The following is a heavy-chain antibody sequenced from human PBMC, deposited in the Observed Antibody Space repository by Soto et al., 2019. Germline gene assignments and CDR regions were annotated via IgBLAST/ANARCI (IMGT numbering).Heavy chain of an antibody. V-gene: IGHV3-21*01. Sequence: GSLRLSCAASGFPFSSFTINWVRQAPGKGLEWVSSISSDSTYIFYAGSVKGRFTISRDNAKNSLYLQMNSLRAEDSALYYCATVGYYYYAMDVWGRGTPVTVSS. CDR3: ATVGYYYYAMDV. J-gene: IGHJ6*02. CDR1: GFPFSSFT. CDR2: ISSDSTYI.